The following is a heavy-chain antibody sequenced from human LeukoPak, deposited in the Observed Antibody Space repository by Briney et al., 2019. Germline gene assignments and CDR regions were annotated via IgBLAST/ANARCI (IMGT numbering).Heavy chain of an antibody. CDR1: GYTFTGYY. Sequence: ASVKVSCKASGYTFTGYYMHWVRQAPGQGLEWMGWINPNSGGTNYAQKFQGWVTMTRDTSISTAYMELSRLRSDDTAVYYCARGYCSSTSCYGYYYYGMDVWGQGTTVTVSS. CDR2: INPNSGGT. D-gene: IGHD2-2*01. V-gene: IGHV1-2*04. J-gene: IGHJ6*02. CDR3: ARGYCSSTSCYGYYYYGMDV.